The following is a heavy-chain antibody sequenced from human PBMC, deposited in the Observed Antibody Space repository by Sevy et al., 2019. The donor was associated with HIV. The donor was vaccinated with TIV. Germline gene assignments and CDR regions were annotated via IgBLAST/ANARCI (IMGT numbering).Heavy chain of an antibody. Sequence: GGSLRLSCAASGFTFSNYWMSWVLQAPGKALEWVASIKQDGSEKYYVDSVKGRFTISRDNAKNSLFVQMNSLRAEDTAMYFCATSVRAAGTFDPWGQGTLVTVSS. CDR3: ATSVRAAGTFDP. J-gene: IGHJ5*02. CDR1: GFTFSNYW. V-gene: IGHV3-7*01. D-gene: IGHD6-13*01. CDR2: IKQDGSEK.